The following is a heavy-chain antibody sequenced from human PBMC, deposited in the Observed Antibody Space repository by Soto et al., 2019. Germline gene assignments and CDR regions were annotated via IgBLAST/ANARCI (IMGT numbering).Heavy chain of an antibody. J-gene: IGHJ4*02. CDR1: RGTFTNYA. CDR3: ARDRDGYYSHVVY. D-gene: IGHD3-22*01. Sequence: QVYLVQSGAEVKKPGSSVKVSCKALRGTFTNYAFSWVRQAPGQGLEWMGGIMPFFGSGNYAQKFQGRINITADESTSAVYLELTSLISEDTAVYYCARDRDGYYSHVVYWGQGTLGTVAS. V-gene: IGHV1-69*01. CDR2: IMPFFGSG.